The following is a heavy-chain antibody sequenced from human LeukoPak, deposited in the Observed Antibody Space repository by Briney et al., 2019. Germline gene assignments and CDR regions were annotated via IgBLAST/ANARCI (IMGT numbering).Heavy chain of an antibody. J-gene: IGHJ4*02. CDR3: ARDPGTAMGRALDY. CDR1: GFTFSNYW. D-gene: IGHD5-18*01. CDR2: INSDESNT. V-gene: IGHV3-74*01. Sequence: PGGSLRLSCAASGFTFSNYWMHWVRQAPGKGLVWVSRINSDESNTTYADSAKGRFTISRDNAKNTLYLQMNSLRAEDTAVYYCARDPGTAMGRALDYWGQGTLVTVSS.